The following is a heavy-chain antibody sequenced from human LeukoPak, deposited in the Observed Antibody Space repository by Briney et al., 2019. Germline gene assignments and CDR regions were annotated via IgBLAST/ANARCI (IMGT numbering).Heavy chain of an antibody. D-gene: IGHD1-26*01. V-gene: IGHV3-66*02. CDR2: IYSGSST. CDR3: ASSSGPDAFDI. Sequence: PGGSLRLSCAASGFTVSSNYMSWVRQAPGKGLEWVSVIYSGSSTYYADSVKGRFTISRDNSKNTLYLQMNSLRAEDTAVYYCASSSGPDAFDIWGQGTMVTVSS. J-gene: IGHJ3*02. CDR1: GFTVSSNY.